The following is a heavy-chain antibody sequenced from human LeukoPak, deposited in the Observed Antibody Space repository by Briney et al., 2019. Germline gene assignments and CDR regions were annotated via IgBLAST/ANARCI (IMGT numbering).Heavy chain of an antibody. D-gene: IGHD2-8*02. J-gene: IGHJ4*02. V-gene: IGHV3-23*01. CDR3: AKRPYCSGPACSRIEY. Sequence: AGGSLRLSCAASGFTFSTCLMSWVRQAPGKRMEWVSTISGSGGSTYYADSVKGRFTISRDNSKNTLFLQMSSLRAEDTAVYYCAKRPYCSGPACSRIEYWGRGTLVTVSS. CDR2: ISGSGGST. CDR1: GFTFSTCL.